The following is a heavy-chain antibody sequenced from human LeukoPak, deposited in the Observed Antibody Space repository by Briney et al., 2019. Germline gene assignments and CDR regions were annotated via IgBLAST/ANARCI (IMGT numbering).Heavy chain of an antibody. D-gene: IGHD3-22*01. J-gene: IGHJ4*02. V-gene: IGHV1-69*13. CDR3: ARVQYDSSGYPYFDY. Sequence: AASVKVSCKASGGTFSSYAISWVRQAPGQGLEWMGGIIPIFGTANYAQKFQGRVTITADESTSTAYMELSSLRSEDTAVYYCARVQYDSSGYPYFDYWGQGTLVTVSS. CDR2: IIPIFGTA. CDR1: GGTFSSYA.